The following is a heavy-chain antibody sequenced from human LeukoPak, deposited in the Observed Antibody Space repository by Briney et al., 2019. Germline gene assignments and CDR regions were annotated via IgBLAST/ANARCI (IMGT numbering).Heavy chain of an antibody. J-gene: IGHJ4*02. D-gene: IGHD5-12*01. V-gene: IGHV1-8*01. CDR1: GYTFTSYD. CDR2: MNPNSGST. Sequence: EASVKVSCKASGYTFTSYDINWVRQATGQGLEWMGWMNPNSGSTSYAQKFQGRVTMTRDTSTSTVYMELSSLRSEDTAVYYCAGGCSGYEEFVANFDYWGQGTLVTVSS. CDR3: AGGCSGYEEFVANFDY.